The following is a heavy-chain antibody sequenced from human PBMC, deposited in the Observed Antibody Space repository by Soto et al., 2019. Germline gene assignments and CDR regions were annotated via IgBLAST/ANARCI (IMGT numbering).Heavy chain of an antibody. Sequence: EVQQMESGGGLVKPGGSLRLSCAASGFTFTRHSRNWVRQAPGKGLEWVSCISGTGTFIYYPDSVKGRFTISRDDAKTWLYLQMNSLSAEDPDVYFCARGIGSDTGEGLDIWGPGTMVTVS. CDR2: ISGTGTFI. CDR3: ARGIGSDTGEGLDI. CDR1: GFTFTRHS. J-gene: IGHJ3*02. V-gene: IGHV3-21*06. D-gene: IGHD1-26*01.